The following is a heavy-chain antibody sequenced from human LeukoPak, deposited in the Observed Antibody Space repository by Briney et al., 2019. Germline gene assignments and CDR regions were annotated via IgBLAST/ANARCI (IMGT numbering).Heavy chain of an antibody. Sequence: SETLSLTCGVYGGCFSGYFWTWMRQPPGKGLEWIGEINHSGSTIYNPSLKSRVTISVDTSRNHFSLRLTSVTAADTAVYYCARGRRDQPLISPVFYFDYWGQGTLVTVSS. J-gene: IGHJ4*01. D-gene: IGHD2-2*01. CDR2: INHSGST. CDR3: ARGRRDQPLISPVFYFDY. CDR1: GGCFSGYF. V-gene: IGHV4-34*01.